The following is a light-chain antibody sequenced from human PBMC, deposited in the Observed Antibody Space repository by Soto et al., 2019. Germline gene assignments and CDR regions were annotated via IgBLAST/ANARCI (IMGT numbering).Light chain of an antibody. J-gene: IGKJ4*01. CDR2: GAS. CDR1: QSVSSSY. Sequence: EIVLTQSPGTLSLSPGERATLSCRASQSVSSSYLAWYQQKPGQAPRLLIYGASSRATGIPDRFSGSGSGTDFTITISRLEPEVCAVYDCQQYGSPLTFGRGTKVEIK. V-gene: IGKV3-20*01. CDR3: QQYGSPLT.